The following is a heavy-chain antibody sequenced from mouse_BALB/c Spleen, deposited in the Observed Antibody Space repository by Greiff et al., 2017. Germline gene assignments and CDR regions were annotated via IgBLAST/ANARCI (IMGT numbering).Heavy chain of an antibody. CDR2: INPSTGYT. D-gene: IGHD1-1*01. CDR1: GYTFTSYW. V-gene: IGHV1-7*01. J-gene: IGHJ4*01. Sequence: QVQLQQSGAELAKPGASVKMSCKASGYTFTSYWMHWVKQRPGQGLEWIGYINPSTGYTEYNQKFKDKATLTADKSSSTAYMQLSSLTSEDSAVYYCAREGHYYGRAMDYWGQGTSVTVSS. CDR3: AREGHYYGRAMDY.